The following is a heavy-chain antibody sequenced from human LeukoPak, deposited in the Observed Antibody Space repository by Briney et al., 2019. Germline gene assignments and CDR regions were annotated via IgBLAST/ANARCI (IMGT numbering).Heavy chain of an antibody. CDR2: ISSSSTYI. CDR3: ARDSPQYYFDY. CDR1: GFSFSSYS. V-gene: IGHV3-21*01. Sequence: GGSLRLSCAASGFSFSSYSMNWVRQAPGKGLEWVSSISSSSTYIYYADSMKGRFTISRDNAKISLYLHMNSLNADDTAVYYCARDSPQYYFDYWGQGTLVTVSS. J-gene: IGHJ4*02.